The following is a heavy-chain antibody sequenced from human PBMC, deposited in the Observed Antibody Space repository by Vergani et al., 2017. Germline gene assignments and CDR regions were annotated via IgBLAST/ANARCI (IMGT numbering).Heavy chain of an antibody. CDR3: AKDRDFWSGYTALFDY. CDR1: GFTFGDYA. J-gene: IGHJ4*02. Sequence: EVQLVESGGGLVKPGRSLRLSCTASGFTFGDYAMSWFRQAPGKGLEWVSAISGSGGSTYYADSVKGRFTISRDNSKNTLYLQMNSLRAEDTAVYYCAKDRDFWSGYTALFDYWGQGTLVTVSS. D-gene: IGHD3-3*01. V-gene: IGHV3-23*04. CDR2: ISGSGGST.